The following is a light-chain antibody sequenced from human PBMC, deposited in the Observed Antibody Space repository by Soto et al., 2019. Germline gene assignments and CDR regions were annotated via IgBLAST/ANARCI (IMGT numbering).Light chain of an antibody. CDR2: AAS. V-gene: IGKV1-39*01. CDR1: QAISSY. CDR3: QQSYSTPWT. J-gene: IGKJ1*01. Sequence: EIQMTQSPSSLSASLGDRVPITCRASQAISSYLNWYQQKPGKAPKLLIYAASSLQSGVPSRFSGSGSGTDFTLTISSLQPEDFATYYCQQSYSTPWTFGQGTKVEIK.